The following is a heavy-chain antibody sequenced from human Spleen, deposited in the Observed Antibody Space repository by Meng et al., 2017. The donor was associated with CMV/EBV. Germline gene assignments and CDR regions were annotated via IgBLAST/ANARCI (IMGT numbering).Heavy chain of an antibody. CDR2: ITSSSSYI. D-gene: IGHD6-25*01. CDR3: ARDPVHAAHFDY. Sequence: GESLKISCAASGFIFSGYTMNWVRQAPGKGLEWISSITSSSSYIYYADSVKGRFTISRDNAKNSLYLQMSSLRAEDTAVYYCARDPVHAAHFDYWGQGTLVTVSS. V-gene: IGHV3-21*01. J-gene: IGHJ4*02. CDR1: GFIFSGYT.